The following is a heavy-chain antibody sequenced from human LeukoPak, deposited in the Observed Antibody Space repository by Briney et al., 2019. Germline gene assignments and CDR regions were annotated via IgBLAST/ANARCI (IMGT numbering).Heavy chain of an antibody. J-gene: IGHJ6*03. CDR3: ARDRHVPGLYYYYMDV. CDR2: ISSSSATI. D-gene: IGHD6-6*01. V-gene: IGHV3-48*01. Sequence: GGFLRLSCEGSGFSLSAYNMNWVRQAPGKGLESVSYISSSSATIFYADSVKSRFTISRDNAKNSLYLQMNSLRPEDTAVYFCARDRHVPGLYYYYMDVWGKGTTVTVSS. CDR1: GFSLSAYN.